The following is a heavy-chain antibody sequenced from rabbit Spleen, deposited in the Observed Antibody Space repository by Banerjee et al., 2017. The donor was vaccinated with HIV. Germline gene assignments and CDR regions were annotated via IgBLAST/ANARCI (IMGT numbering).Heavy chain of an antibody. J-gene: IGHJ4*01. CDR2: IATGSSDFT. CDR3: ARDLVGVIGWNFYL. V-gene: IGHV1S40*01. CDR1: GFSFSSNYY. Sequence: QSLEESGGGLVQPEGSLTLTCKASGFSFSSNYYMCWVRQAPGKGLEWIACIATGSSDFTYYASWAKGRFTCSKASSTTVTLQMTSLTAADRATYFCARDLVGVIGWNFYLWGQGTLVTVS. D-gene: IGHD2-1*01.